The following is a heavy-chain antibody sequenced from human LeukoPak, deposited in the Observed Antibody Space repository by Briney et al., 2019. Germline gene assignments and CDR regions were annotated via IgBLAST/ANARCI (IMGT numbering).Heavy chain of an antibody. Sequence: SETLSLTCAVYGGSFSGYYWSWIRQSPGKGLEWIGEINQSGSTNHNPSLKSRVTISVDTSKNQFSLKLSSVTAADTAVYYCARGYVFYYYYYYMDVWGKGTTVTVSS. J-gene: IGHJ6*03. CDR3: ARGYVFYYYYYYMDV. D-gene: IGHD3-16*01. CDR1: GGSFSGYY. CDR2: INQSGST. V-gene: IGHV4-34*01.